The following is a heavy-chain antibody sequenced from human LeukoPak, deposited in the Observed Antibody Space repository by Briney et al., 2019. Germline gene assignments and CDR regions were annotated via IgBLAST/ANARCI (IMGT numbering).Heavy chain of an antibody. J-gene: IGHJ4*02. CDR2: ITWKSGSL. CDR1: GYKFDEYA. CDR3: TKDVFQGGYCSGGSCYSRVFDY. D-gene: IGHD2-15*01. V-gene: IGHV3-9*01. Sequence: GGPLRLSCEASGYKFDEYAMHWVRQPPGKGLEGGSSITWKSGSLRYADAVEGRFTISRDNAKNSLYLQMNNLRAENPALYYCTKDVFQGGYCSGGSCYSRVFDYWGQGTLVTVSS.